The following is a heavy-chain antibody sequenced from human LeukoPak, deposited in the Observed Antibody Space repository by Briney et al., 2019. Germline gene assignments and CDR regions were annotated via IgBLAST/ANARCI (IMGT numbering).Heavy chain of an antibody. CDR1: GFTFSSYA. CDR2: ISDSGGST. Sequence: GGSLRLSCAASGFTFSSYAMSWVRQAPGKGLEWVSSISDSGGSTYYADSVKGRFTISRDNSKNTLYLQMNSLRAEDTAVYYCAKDGYCSGGSCYLWYLDYWGQGTLVTVSS. J-gene: IGHJ4*02. V-gene: IGHV3-23*01. D-gene: IGHD2-15*01. CDR3: AKDGYCSGGSCYLWYLDY.